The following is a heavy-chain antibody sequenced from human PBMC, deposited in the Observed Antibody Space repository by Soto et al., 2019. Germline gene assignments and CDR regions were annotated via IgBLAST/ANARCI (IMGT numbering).Heavy chain of an antibody. V-gene: IGHV3-48*02. Sequence: GGSLRLSCAASGFTFSSYSMNWVRQSPGKGLEWVSYISSSSSTIYYADSVKGRFTISRDNAKNSLYLQMNSLRDEDTAVYYCARSHFFWSGYGSWFDYWGQGTLVTVSS. CDR1: GFTFSSYS. CDR2: ISSSSSTI. D-gene: IGHD3-3*01. J-gene: IGHJ4*02. CDR3: ARSHFFWSGYGSWFDY.